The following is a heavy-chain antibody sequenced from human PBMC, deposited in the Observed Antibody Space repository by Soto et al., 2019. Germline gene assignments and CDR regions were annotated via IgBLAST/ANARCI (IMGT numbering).Heavy chain of an antibody. CDR1: GFTFSSYW. CDR3: ARFYYDSSGYLPSPYYYYYGMDV. Sequence: PGGSLRLSCAASGFTFSSYWMSWVRQAPGKGLEWVANIKQDGSEKYYVDSVKGRFTNSRDNAKNSLYLQMNSLRAEDTAEYYSARFYYDSSGYLPSPYYYYYGMDVWGQGTTVTVSS. CDR2: IKQDGSEK. J-gene: IGHJ6*02. D-gene: IGHD3-22*01. V-gene: IGHV3-7*04.